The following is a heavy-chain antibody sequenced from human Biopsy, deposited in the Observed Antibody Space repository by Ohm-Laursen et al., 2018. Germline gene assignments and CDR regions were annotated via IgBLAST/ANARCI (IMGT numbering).Heavy chain of an antibody. D-gene: IGHD3-10*01. CDR3: ARIYFYGLGSSDYFFDS. CDR1: GDSIATFNYY. CDR2: IFYSGTT. J-gene: IGHJ4*02. Sequence: TLSLTCSVSGDSIATFNYYSGWVRQPPGKGLEWLATIFYSGTTYFSRTLESLPTISQDTSSNQFSLRLKYVTAADTGVYYCARIYFYGLGSSDYFFDSWGQGTLVTVSS. V-gene: IGHV4-39*01.